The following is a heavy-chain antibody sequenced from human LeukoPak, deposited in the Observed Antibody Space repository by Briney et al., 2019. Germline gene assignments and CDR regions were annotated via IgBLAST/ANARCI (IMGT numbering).Heavy chain of an antibody. CDR3: AKDGGVRGPDYYYMDV. CDR1: GFTFRNYN. Sequence: GGSLRLSCVASGFTFRNYNMHWVRQAPGKGLEWVSFIQFAGREKYYADSVKGRFTITRDNSKSTLYLQMNSLRAADTAVYYCAKDGGVRGPDYYYMDVWGKGTTVTISS. V-gene: IGHV3-30*02. D-gene: IGHD3-10*01. J-gene: IGHJ6*03. CDR2: IQFAGREK.